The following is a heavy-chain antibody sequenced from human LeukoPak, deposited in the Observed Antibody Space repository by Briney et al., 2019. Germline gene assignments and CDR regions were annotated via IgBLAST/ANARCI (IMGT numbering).Heavy chain of an antibody. J-gene: IGHJ4*02. CDR1: GGSISSGGYY. V-gene: IGHV4-31*03. CDR2: IYYSGST. CDR3: ARDGSARQVGFDY. Sequence: TLSLTCTVSGGSISSGGYYWSWIRQHPGKGLEWIGYIYYSGSTYYNPSLKSRVIISVDTSKNQFSLKLSSVTAADTAVYYCARDGSARQVGFDYWGQGTLVTVSS.